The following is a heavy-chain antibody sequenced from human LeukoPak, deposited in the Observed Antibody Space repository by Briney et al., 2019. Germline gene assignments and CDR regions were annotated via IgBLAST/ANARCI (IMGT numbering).Heavy chain of an antibody. CDR3: ARDLHTAMVH. CDR1: GFTFSSYE. Sequence: GGSLRLSCAASGFTFSSYEMNWVRQAPGKGLEWVSYISSSGSTIYYADSVKGRFTISRDNAKNSLYLRMNSLRAEDTAVYYCARDLHTAMVHWGQGTLVTVSS. CDR2: ISSSGSTI. J-gene: IGHJ4*02. D-gene: IGHD5-18*01. V-gene: IGHV3-48*03.